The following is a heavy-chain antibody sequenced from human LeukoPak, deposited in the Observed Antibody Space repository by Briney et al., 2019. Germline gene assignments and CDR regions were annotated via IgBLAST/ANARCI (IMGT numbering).Heavy chain of an antibody. J-gene: IGHJ4*02. CDR1: GYTFTGYY. CDR2: INPNSGGT. Sequence: ASVKVSCKASGYTFTGYYIHWVRQAPGQGLEWMGWINPNSGGTNYAQKFQGRVTMTRDTSISTAYMELSRLRSDDTAVYYCARDISSGWYRTIGYWGQGTLVTVSS. CDR3: ARDISSGWYRTIGY. V-gene: IGHV1-2*02. D-gene: IGHD6-19*01.